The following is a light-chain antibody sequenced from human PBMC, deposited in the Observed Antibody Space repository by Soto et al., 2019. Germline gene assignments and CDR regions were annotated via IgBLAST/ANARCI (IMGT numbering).Light chain of an antibody. J-gene: IGLJ2*01. CDR2: VVS. Sequence: QSALTQPASVSGSPGQSITISCSGSGSDIGLYNYVSWYQQHPGKAPKLIIYVVSSRPSGISNRFSASKSGNTASLTISGLQAEDEADYYCASYARGSTLVVFGGGTKLTVL. CDR1: GSDIGLYNY. CDR3: ASYARGSTLVV. V-gene: IGLV2-14*01.